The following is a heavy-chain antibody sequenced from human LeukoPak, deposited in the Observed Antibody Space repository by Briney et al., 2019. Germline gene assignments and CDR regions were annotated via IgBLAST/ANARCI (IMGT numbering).Heavy chain of an antibody. CDR3: GEGGLHSQGFDY. J-gene: IGHJ4*02. CDR1: GFTFSGYS. CDR2: ISTTSDYT. V-gene: IGHV3-21*01. D-gene: IGHD6-13*01. Sequence: GGSLKLSCAASGFTFSGYSMNWVRQAPGKGLEWVSSISTTSDYTHYADSLKGRVAISTDTSKNSLYMQMNSLRAEDTAVYYCGEGGLHSQGFDYWGQGSLVTVSS.